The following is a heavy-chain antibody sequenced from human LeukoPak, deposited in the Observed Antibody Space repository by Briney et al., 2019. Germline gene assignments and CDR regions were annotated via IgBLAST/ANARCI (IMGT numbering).Heavy chain of an antibody. J-gene: IGHJ4*02. V-gene: IGHV3-11*01. Sequence: GGSLRLSCAASGFTFSDNYMSWIRQAPGKGLEWVSYISSSGSTIYYADSVKGRFTISRDNAKNSLYLQMNSLRAEDTAVYYCARRAVAGYYFDYWGQGTLVTVSS. CDR3: ARRAVAGYYFDY. D-gene: IGHD6-19*01. CDR1: GFTFSDNY. CDR2: ISSSGSTI.